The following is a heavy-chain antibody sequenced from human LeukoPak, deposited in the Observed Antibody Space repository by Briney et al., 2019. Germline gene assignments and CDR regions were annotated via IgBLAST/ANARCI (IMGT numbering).Heavy chain of an antibody. CDR1: GFTFSSYG. D-gene: IGHD1-1*01. Sequence: GGSLRLSCAASGFTFSSYGMHWVRQAPGKGLEWVAVISYDGSNKYYADSVKGRFTISRDNSKNTLYLQMNSLRAEDTAVYYCARVSLERLDYWGQGTLVTVSS. J-gene: IGHJ4*02. CDR3: ARVSLERLDY. V-gene: IGHV3-30*03. CDR2: ISYDGSNK.